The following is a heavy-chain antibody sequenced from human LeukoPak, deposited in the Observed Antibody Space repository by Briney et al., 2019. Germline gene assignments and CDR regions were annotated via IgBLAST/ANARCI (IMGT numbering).Heavy chain of an antibody. Sequence: SETLSLTCTVSGGSISSYYWSWIRQPPGKGLEWIGYIYYSGSTNYNPSLKSRVTISVDTSKNQFSLKLSSVTAADTAVYYCAREGDDYGDYATDAFDIWGQGTMVTVSS. CDR1: GGSISSYY. D-gene: IGHD4-17*01. CDR3: AREGDDYGDYATDAFDI. J-gene: IGHJ3*02. V-gene: IGHV4-59*01. CDR2: IYYSGST.